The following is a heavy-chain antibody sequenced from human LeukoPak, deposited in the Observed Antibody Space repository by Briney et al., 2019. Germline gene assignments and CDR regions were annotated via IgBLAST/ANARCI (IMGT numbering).Heavy chain of an antibody. J-gene: IGHJ4*02. V-gene: IGHV3-30*04. D-gene: IGHD6-13*01. CDR1: GFTFSSYA. CDR3: AKHSSRSPLEY. CDR2: ISYDGSNK. Sequence: GGSLRLSCAASGFTFSSYAMHWVRQAPGKGLEWVAVISYDGSNKYYADSVKGRFTISRDNSKNTLYLLMNSLRGEDTAVYYCAKHSSRSPLEYWGQGTLVTVSS.